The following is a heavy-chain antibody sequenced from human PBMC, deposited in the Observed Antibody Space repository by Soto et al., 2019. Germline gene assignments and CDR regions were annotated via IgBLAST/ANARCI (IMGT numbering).Heavy chain of an antibody. J-gene: IGHJ3*02. CDR2: ISNRGDT. CDR1: GFIVSDTY. D-gene: IGHD2-15*01. V-gene: IGHV3-66*01. Sequence: VQLVESGGGLVQPGGSLRLSCTASGFIVSDTYVNWVRQAPGKGLAWVSVISNRGDTHYADSVRGRFSLSRDISDNALHLQMNILRVEDTAVYYCAREPRYCRGGSCSITGDAYDIWGQGTMVTVSS. CDR3: AREPRYCRGGSCSITGDAYDI.